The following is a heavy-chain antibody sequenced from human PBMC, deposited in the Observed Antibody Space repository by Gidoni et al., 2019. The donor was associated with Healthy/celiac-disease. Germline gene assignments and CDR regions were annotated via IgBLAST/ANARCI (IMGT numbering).Heavy chain of an antibody. J-gene: IGHJ4*02. D-gene: IGHD3-16*01. CDR3: TTDVWGYVN. Sequence: EVQLVESGGGLVKPGGSLRLSCAASGFTFSNAWMSWVRQAPGKGLGWVGRIKSKNDGGTTDYAAPVKGRFTISRDDSKNTLYLQMNSLKTEDTAVYYCTTDVWGYVNWGQGTLVTVSS. V-gene: IGHV3-15*01. CDR2: IKSKNDGGTT. CDR1: GFTFSNAW.